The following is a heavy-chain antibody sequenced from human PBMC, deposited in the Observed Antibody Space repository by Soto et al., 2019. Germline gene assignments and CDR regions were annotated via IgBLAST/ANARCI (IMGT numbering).Heavy chain of an antibody. CDR2: ISANDVGT. Sequence: GGSLRLSCDASGFTLRNYAMTWIRQAPGKGLEWVSLISANDVGTYYAESVKTRFTISTDQSRNTVYLQMDSLRADDTAICYCAKAKNDYNWDNRPPFDYWGQGTLVTVSS. D-gene: IGHD1-20*01. CDR3: AKAKNDYNWDNRPPFDY. J-gene: IGHJ4*02. V-gene: IGHV3-23*01. CDR1: GFTLRNYA.